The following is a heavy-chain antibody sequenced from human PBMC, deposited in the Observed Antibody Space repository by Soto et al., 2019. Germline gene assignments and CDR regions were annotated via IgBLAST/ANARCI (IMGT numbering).Heavy chain of an antibody. Sequence: QVQLVQSGAEVKKPGASVKVSCKASGYTFTGYYMHWVRQAPGQGLEWMGWINPNSGGTNYAQKFQGWVTMTRDTSISTAYMELSRLRSDDTAVYYCARDSSSYDFWSGYPRYYNYGMDVWGQGTTVTVSS. CDR3: ARDSSSYDFWSGYPRYYNYGMDV. J-gene: IGHJ6*02. V-gene: IGHV1-2*04. CDR1: GYTFTGYY. D-gene: IGHD3-3*01. CDR2: INPNSGGT.